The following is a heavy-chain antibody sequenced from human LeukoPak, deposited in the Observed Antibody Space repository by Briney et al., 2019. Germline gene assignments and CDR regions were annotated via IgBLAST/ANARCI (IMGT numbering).Heavy chain of an antibody. CDR3: ARGAYYDFWSGYSAPDYYFDY. J-gene: IGHJ4*02. V-gene: IGHV1-69*02. Sequence: SVKVSCKASGGTFSSYTISWVRQAPGQGLEWMGRIIPILGIANYAQKFQGRVTITADKSTSTAYMELSSLRSEDTAVYYCARGAYYDFWSGYSAPDYYFDYWGQGTLVAVSS. D-gene: IGHD3-3*01. CDR2: IIPILGIA. CDR1: GGTFSSYT.